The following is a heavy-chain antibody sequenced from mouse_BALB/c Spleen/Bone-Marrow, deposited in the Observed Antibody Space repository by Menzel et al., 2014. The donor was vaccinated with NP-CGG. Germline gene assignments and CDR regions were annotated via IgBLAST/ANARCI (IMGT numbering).Heavy chain of an antibody. D-gene: IGHD1-1*02. Sequence: VQLQQSGPELVKPGASVKISCKASGYTFTDYNMHWVKQSHGKSLEWIGYIYPNNGGTGYNQKFKSKATVTADNSSSTAYMELRSLTSEDSAVYYCARRGSPYYFDYWGQGTTLTVSP. CDR3: ARRGSPYYFDY. V-gene: IGHV1S29*02. CDR2: IYPNNGGT. CDR1: GYTFTDYN. J-gene: IGHJ2*01.